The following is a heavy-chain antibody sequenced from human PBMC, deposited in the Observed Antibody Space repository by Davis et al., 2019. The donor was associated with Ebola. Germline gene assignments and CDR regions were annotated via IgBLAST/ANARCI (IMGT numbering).Heavy chain of an antibody. Sequence: SVKVSCKASGGTFSSYATSWVRQAPGQGLEWMGGIIPIFGTANYAQKFQGRVTITADESTSTAYMELSSLRSEDTAVYYCARVATMVRGALDVWGQGTTVTVSS. J-gene: IGHJ6*02. D-gene: IGHD3-10*01. CDR1: GGTFSSYA. V-gene: IGHV1-69*13. CDR3: ARVATMVRGALDV. CDR2: IIPIFGTA.